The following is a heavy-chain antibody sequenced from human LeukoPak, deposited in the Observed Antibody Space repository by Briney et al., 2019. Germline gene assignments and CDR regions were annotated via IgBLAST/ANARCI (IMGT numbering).Heavy chain of an antibody. CDR2: IFYIGST. J-gene: IGHJ6*02. CDR1: GGSISTYY. D-gene: IGHD6-6*01. Sequence: SETLSLTCTVSGGSISTYYWSWIRQPPGKGLEWIGYIFYIGSTNYNPSLKSRVTISLDTSNNQFSLKLTSVTAADTAVYYCARWGWYSSSSSYYYYAMDVWGQGTTVTVSS. CDR3: ARWGWYSSSSSYYYYAMDV. V-gene: IGHV4-59*01.